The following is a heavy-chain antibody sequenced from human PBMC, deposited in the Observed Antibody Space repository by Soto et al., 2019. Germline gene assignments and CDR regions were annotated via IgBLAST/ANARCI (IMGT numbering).Heavy chain of an antibody. Sequence: QVQLVESGGGVVQPGRSLRLSCAASGFTFSSYGMHWVRQAPGKGLEWVAVIWYDGSNKYYADSVKGRFTISRDNSKNTLYLQMNSLRAEDTAVYYCARVAVGYCISTSCYAIDYWGQGTLFTVSS. CDR2: IWYDGSNK. CDR3: ARVAVGYCISTSCYAIDY. CDR1: GFTFSSYG. V-gene: IGHV3-33*01. D-gene: IGHD2-2*03. J-gene: IGHJ4*02.